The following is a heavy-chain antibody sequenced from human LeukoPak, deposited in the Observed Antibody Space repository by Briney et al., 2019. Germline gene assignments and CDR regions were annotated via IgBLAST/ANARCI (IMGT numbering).Heavy chain of an antibody. V-gene: IGHV3-66*01. J-gene: IGHJ5*02. Sequence: GGSLRLSCAASGFTVSSNYMNWVRQAPGKGREWVSVIYRGGRTYYADSVKGRFTISRDNSRNTLYLQMKSLRAEDTAIYYCARDKGLNWFDPWGQGTLVTVSS. CDR3: ARDKGLNWFDP. CDR1: GFTVSSNY. CDR2: IYRGGRT.